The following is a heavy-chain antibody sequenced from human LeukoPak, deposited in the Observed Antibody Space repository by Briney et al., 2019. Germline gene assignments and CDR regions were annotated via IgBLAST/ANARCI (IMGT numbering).Heavy chain of an antibody. V-gene: IGHV4-61*02. CDR2: IYTSGST. J-gene: IGHJ4*02. CDR3: ARSEINDYSKY. CDR1: GGSISSGSFY. Sequence: PSETLSLTCTVSGGSISSGSFYWSWVRQPAGKGLEWIGRIYTSGSTNYNPSLKIRVTISLDTSRNQFSLKLTSVTAADTAVYYCARSEINDYSKYWGQGILVIVSS. D-gene: IGHD4-11*01.